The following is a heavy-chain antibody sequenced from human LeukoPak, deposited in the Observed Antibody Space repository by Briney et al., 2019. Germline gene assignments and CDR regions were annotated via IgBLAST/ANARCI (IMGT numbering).Heavy chain of an antibody. CDR3: ARVRYYYDSSGHLAGRAFDI. CDR2: ISYDGSNK. J-gene: IGHJ3*02. CDR1: GFTFSSYA. Sequence: GGSLRLSCAASGFTFSSYAMHWVRQAPGKGLEWVAVISYDGSNKYYADSVKGRFTISRDNSKNTLYLQMNSLRAEDTAVYYCARVRYYYDSSGHLAGRAFDIWGQGTMVTVSS. D-gene: IGHD3-22*01. V-gene: IGHV3-30-3*01.